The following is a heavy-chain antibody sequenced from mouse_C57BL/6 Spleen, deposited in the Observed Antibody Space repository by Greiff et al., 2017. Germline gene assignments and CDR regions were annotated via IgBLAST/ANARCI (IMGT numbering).Heavy chain of an antibody. D-gene: IGHD2-5*01. CDR2: IYPGDGDT. Sequence: QVQLKESGPELVKPGASVKISCKASGYAFSSSWMNWVKQRPGKGLEWIGRIYPGDGDTNYNGKFKGKATLTADKSSSTAYMQLSSLTSEDSAVYFCARTLGYSNYGDYAMDYWGQGTSVTVSS. CDR3: ARTLGYSNYGDYAMDY. J-gene: IGHJ4*01. CDR1: GYAFSSSW. V-gene: IGHV1-82*01.